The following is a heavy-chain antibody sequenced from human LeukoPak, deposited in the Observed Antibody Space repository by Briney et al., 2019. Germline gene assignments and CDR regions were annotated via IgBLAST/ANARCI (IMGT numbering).Heavy chain of an antibody. CDR3: ASGYSSSWGDFDY. Sequence: SVKVSCKASGGTFSSYAISWVRQAPRQGLEWMGGIIPIFGTANYAQKFQGRVTIAADESTSTAYMELSSLRSEDTAVYYCASGYSSSWGDFDYWGQGTLVTVSS. CDR1: GGTFSSYA. J-gene: IGHJ4*02. D-gene: IGHD6-6*01. CDR2: IIPIFGTA. V-gene: IGHV1-69*01.